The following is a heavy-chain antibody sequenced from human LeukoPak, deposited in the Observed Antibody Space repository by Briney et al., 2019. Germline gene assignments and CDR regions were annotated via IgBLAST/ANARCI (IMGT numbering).Heavy chain of an antibody. CDR1: GFTFGTYA. CDR2: ILNNGVST. J-gene: IGHJ3*01. V-gene: IGHV3-23*01. CDR3: AKGGGRPLDDAFDV. Sequence: GGSLRLSCAASGFTFGTYAMTWVRQAPGMGLEWVSTILNNGVSTYHADSVKGRFTISRDNSRNTLHLEMNSLRAEDTAVYYCAKGGGRPLDDAFDVWGQGTMVTVSS.